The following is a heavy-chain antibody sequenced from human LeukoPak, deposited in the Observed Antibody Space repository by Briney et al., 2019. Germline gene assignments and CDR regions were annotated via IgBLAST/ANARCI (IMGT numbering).Heavy chain of an antibody. CDR1: GFTFSSYA. J-gene: IGHJ4*02. CDR2: ISDSGDKT. V-gene: IGHV3-23*01. D-gene: IGHD2-2*01. CDR3: AKDGGGYCNNSSC. Sequence: GGSLRLSCAASGFTFSSYAMHWVRQAPGKGLECVSAISDSGDKTDYADSVRGRFTIYRDNSKDTLYLQMNSLGAADTAVYYCAKDGGGYCNNSSCWGQGTLVTVSS.